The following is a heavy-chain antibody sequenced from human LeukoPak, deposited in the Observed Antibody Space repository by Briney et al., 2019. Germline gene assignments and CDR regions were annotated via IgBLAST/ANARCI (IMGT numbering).Heavy chain of an antibody. CDR1: GGSISSGGYY. D-gene: IGHD3-22*01. V-gene: IGHV4-31*03. CDR2: IYYSGST. J-gene: IGHJ4*02. Sequence: SETLSLTCTVSGGSISSGGYYWSWIRQHPGKGLEWIGYIYYSGSTYYNPSLKSRVTISVDTSKNQFSLKLSSVTAADTAVYYCARTLSSSGYTDYWGQGTLATVSS. CDR3: ARTLSSSGYTDY.